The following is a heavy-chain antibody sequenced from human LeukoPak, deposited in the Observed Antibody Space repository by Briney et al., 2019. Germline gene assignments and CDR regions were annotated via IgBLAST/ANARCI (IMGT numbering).Heavy chain of an antibody. V-gene: IGHV4-61*01. Sequence: SETLSLTCTVSGGSVSSGSYYWSWIRQPPGKGLEWIVYIYYSGSTNYNPSLKSRVTISVDTSKNQFSLKLSSVTAADTAVYYCARGGYYYDSSGYYDVEDYWGQGTLVTVSS. D-gene: IGHD3-22*01. CDR2: IYYSGST. J-gene: IGHJ4*02. CDR3: ARGGYYYDSSGYYDVEDY. CDR1: GGSVSSGSYY.